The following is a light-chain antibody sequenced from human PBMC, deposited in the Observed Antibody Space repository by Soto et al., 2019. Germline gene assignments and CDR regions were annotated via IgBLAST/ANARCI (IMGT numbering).Light chain of an antibody. Sequence: QSALTQPASVSGSPGQSITISCTGTSSDDGGYNYVSWYQQHPGKAPKLMIYDVSNRPSVVSNRFSGSKSGNTASLTISGLQAEDEADYYCSSYTSSSTLYVFGTGTKLTVL. V-gene: IGLV2-14*01. CDR1: SSDDGGYNY. CDR3: SSYTSSSTLYV. J-gene: IGLJ1*01. CDR2: DVS.